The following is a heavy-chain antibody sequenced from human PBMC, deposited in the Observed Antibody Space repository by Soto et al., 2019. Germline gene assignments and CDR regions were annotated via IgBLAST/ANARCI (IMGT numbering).Heavy chain of an antibody. CDR3: ARTTYYYGTDV. V-gene: IGHV4-39*01. J-gene: IGHJ6*02. CDR2: IYYSGST. Sequence: SETLSLTCTVSGGSISSSSYYWGWIRQPPGKGLEWIGSIYYSGSTYYNPSLKSRVTISVDTSKNQFSLKLSSVTAADTAVYYCARTTYYYGTDVWGQGTTVTVSS. CDR1: GGSISSSSYY.